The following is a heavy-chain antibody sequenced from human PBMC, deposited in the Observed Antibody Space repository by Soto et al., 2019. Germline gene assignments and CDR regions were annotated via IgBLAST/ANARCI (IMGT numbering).Heavy chain of an antibody. Sequence: GGSLRLSCAASGFTFSNAWMSWVRQAPGKGLEWVGRIKSRTDGGTTDYAAPVKGRFTISRDDSKNTLYLQMNSLKTEDTAVYYCTTAPGGNYYDSSGYLTLEGMDVWGQGTTVTVSS. J-gene: IGHJ6*02. CDR2: IKSRTDGGTT. V-gene: IGHV3-15*01. CDR1: GFTFSNAW. CDR3: TTAPGGNYYDSSGYLTLEGMDV. D-gene: IGHD3-22*01.